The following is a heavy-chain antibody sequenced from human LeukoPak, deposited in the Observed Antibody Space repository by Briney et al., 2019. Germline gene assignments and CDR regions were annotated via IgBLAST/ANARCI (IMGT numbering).Heavy chain of an antibody. Sequence: PGGSLRLSCAASGFTFSSYGRHWVRQAPGKGLEWVAFIRYDGSNKYYADSVKGVFTISRDNSKNTLYLQMNSLRAEDTAVYYCAKDLLRVVPAAKGNWFDPWGQGTLVTVSS. D-gene: IGHD2-2*01. CDR3: AKDLLRVVPAAKGNWFDP. V-gene: IGHV3-30*02. CDR2: IRYDGSNK. CDR1: GFTFSSYG. J-gene: IGHJ5*02.